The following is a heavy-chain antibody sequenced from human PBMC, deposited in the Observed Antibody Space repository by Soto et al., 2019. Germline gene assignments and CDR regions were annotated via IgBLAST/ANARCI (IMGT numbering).Heavy chain of an antibody. CDR2: ISAYNGNT. V-gene: IGHV1-18*04. CDR1: GYTFTSYG. Sequence: ASVKVSCKASGYTFTSYGISWVRQAPGQGPEWMGWISAYNGNTNYAQKLQGRVTMTTDTSTSTAYMELRSLRSDDTAVYYCARDGGDYSTGYYYGMDVRGQGTTVTVSS. D-gene: IGHD4-4*01. CDR3: ARDGGDYSTGYYYGMDV. J-gene: IGHJ6*02.